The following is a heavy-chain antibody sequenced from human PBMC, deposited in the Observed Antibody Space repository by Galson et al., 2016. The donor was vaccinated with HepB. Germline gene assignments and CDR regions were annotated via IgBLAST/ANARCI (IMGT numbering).Heavy chain of an antibody. D-gene: IGHD3-22*01. Sequence: SLRLSCAASGFTFSTYAMTWVRQAPGKGLEWVSAISGSGATPFYADSVQGRFTISRDNSKNTLYLQMNSLRVEDTAVHYCAKDRDYDSTGSYYYHGFDVWGQGITVTVSS. CDR3: AKDRDYDSTGSYYYHGFDV. J-gene: IGHJ6*02. CDR1: GFTFSTYA. CDR2: ISGSGATP. V-gene: IGHV3-23*01.